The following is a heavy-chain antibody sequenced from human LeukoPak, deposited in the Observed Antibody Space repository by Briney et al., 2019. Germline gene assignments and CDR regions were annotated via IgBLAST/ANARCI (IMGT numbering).Heavy chain of an antibody. Sequence: SETLSLTCAVYGGSFSGYYWSWIRQPPGKGLEWIGEINHSGSTNYNPSLKSRVTISVDTSKNQFSLKLSSVTAADTAVYYCARGSSGWHFDYWGQGTLVTVSS. CDR2: INHSGST. CDR1: GGSFSGYY. J-gene: IGHJ4*02. D-gene: IGHD6-19*01. V-gene: IGHV4-34*01. CDR3: ARGSSGWHFDY.